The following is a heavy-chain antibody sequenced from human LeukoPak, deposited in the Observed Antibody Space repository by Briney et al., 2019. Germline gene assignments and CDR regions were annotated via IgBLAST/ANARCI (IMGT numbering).Heavy chain of an antibody. CDR1: GYSFISFY. J-gene: IGHJ4*02. CDR2: INPSGGST. D-gene: IGHD1-20*01. CDR3: ARHSLIGTTPFDY. Sequence: ASVKVSCKASGYSFISFYIHWVRQAPGQGLECMGVINPSGGSTAYAQQLQGRVTMTRDTSTSTVYMELSSLRSEDTAVYYCARHSLIGTTPFDYWGQGTLVTVSS. V-gene: IGHV1-46*01.